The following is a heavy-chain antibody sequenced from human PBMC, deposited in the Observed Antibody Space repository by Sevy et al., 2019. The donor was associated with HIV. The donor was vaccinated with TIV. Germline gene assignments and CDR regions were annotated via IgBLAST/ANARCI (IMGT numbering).Heavy chain of an antibody. J-gene: IGHJ4*02. CDR2: ISSSGSYI. CDR1: GFTFRSYT. D-gene: IGHD3-22*01. V-gene: IGHV3-21*01. CDR3: ARVRPYDTRDFDY. Sequence: GGSLRLSCVASGFTFRSYTMKWVRQAPGKGLECVSSISSSGSYIYYADSVKGRFNISRDDAKNSLYLQMNTLRAEDAGLYYCARVRPYDTRDFDYWGQGTLVTVSS.